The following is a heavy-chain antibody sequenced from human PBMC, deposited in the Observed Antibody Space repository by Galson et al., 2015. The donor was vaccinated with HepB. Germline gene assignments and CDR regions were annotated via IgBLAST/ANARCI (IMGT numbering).Heavy chain of an antibody. V-gene: IGHV1-69*04. J-gene: IGHJ6*03. CDR2: IIPILGIA. CDR1: GGTFSSYA. CDR3: ARGPQLRFLEWLLSPHYYYMDV. Sequence: SVKVSCKASGGTFSSYAISWVRQAPGQGLEWMGRIIPILGIANYAQKFQGRVTITADKSTSTAYMELSSLRSGDTAVYYCARGPQLRFLEWLLSPHYYYMDVWGKGTTVTVSS. D-gene: IGHD3-3*01.